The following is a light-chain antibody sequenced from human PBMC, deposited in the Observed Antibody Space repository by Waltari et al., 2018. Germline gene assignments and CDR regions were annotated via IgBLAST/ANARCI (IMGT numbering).Light chain of an antibody. V-gene: IGKV3-15*01. CDR3: QQYYDGYS. Sequence: EILVTPSPATLSVSPGEGATLSCRASRGVGSALAWYQQKPGQAPRLLIFDASARATGIPARFSGSGSGTEFTLSISSLQSEDSTAYYCQQYYDGYSFGQGTKLEIK. CDR1: RGVGSA. CDR2: DAS. J-gene: IGKJ2*01.